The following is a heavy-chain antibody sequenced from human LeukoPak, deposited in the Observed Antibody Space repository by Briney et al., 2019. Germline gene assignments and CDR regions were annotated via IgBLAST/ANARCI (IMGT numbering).Heavy chain of an antibody. J-gene: IGHJ6*03. Sequence: GGSLRLSCAASGFTVSSNYMSWVRQAPGKGLEWVSVIYSGGSTYYADSVKGRFTISRDNAKNTLYLQMNSLRAEDTAVYYCARDLYYYYYMDVWGKGTTVTVSS. CDR2: IYSGGST. CDR1: GFTVSSNY. CDR3: ARDLYYYYYMDV. V-gene: IGHV3-66*01.